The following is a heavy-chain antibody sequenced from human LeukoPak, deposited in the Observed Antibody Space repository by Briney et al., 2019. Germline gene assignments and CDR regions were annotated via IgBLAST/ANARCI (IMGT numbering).Heavy chain of an antibody. J-gene: IGHJ3*02. V-gene: IGHV5-51*01. CDR1: GYSFTSYW. CDR2: IWPGDSDT. D-gene: IGHD1-26*01. CDR3: ARRVVGSNTHAFDI. Sequence: GESLKISCKGSGYSFTSYWIGWVRQMPGKGLEGMGIIWPGDSDTRYSPSFQGQVIISADKSIGTAYLQWSSLKASDTAMYYCARRVVGSNTHAFDIWGQGTMVTVSS.